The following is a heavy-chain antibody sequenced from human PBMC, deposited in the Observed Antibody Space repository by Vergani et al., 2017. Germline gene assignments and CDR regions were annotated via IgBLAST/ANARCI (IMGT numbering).Heavy chain of an antibody. Sequence: QVQLVQSGAEVKKPGASVKVSCKASGYTFTDYFMHWVRQAPGQGLEWMGWINPNSGGTNYAQKFQGRVTMTRDTSISTAYMELSNLRSDDTAVYYCARVGTSSNRDYFYYWGQGTLVTVYS. CDR3: ARVGTSSNRDYFYY. J-gene: IGHJ4*02. V-gene: IGHV1-2*02. CDR2: INPNSGGT. D-gene: IGHD2-2*01. CDR1: GYTFTDYF.